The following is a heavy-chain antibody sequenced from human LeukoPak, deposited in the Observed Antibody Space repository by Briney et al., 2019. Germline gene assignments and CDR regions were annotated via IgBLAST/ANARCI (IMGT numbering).Heavy chain of an antibody. CDR3: AKDYYCSSTSCGIDY. Sequence: GGALRLSCAASGFTFSSYGMHWVRQAPGKGREWVAFIRYDGSNKYYADSVKGRFTISRDNSKNTLYLQMNSLRAEDTAVYYCAKDYYCSSTSCGIDYWGQGTLVTVSS. J-gene: IGHJ4*02. V-gene: IGHV3-30*02. CDR2: IRYDGSNK. CDR1: GFTFSSYG. D-gene: IGHD2-2*01.